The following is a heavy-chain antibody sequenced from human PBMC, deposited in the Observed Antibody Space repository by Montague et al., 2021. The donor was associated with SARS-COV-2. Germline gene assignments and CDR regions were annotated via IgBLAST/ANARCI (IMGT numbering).Heavy chain of an antibody. V-gene: IGHV4-59*08. D-gene: IGHD3-22*01. CDR2: ISDSGST. Sequence: SETLSLTCTVSGGSLNNYFWSWIRQPPEKGLEWVGYISDSGSTKYNPSLQSRVTISVDTARNQFSLKLLSVTAADTAFYYCARVDGSGPGEYWGQGILVSVSS. CDR1: GGSLNNYF. J-gene: IGHJ4*02. CDR3: ARVDGSGPGEY.